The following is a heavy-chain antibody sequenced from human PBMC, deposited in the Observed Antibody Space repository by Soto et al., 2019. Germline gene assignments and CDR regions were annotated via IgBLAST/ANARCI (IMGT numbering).Heavy chain of an antibody. CDR2: ISGSGGST. Sequence: XGSLRLSCAASGFTFSSYAMSWVRQAPGKGLEWVSAISGSGGSTYYADSVKGRFTISRDNAKNTLYLQMNSLRAEDTAVYYCARVTYYYDSSGYNPFDYWGQGTLVTVSS. D-gene: IGHD3-22*01. J-gene: IGHJ4*02. V-gene: IGHV3-23*01. CDR1: GFTFSSYA. CDR3: ARVTYYYDSSGYNPFDY.